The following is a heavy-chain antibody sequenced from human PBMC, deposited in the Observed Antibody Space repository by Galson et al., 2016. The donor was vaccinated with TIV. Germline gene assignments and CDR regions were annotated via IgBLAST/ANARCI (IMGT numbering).Heavy chain of an antibody. CDR2: IHTGGNT. D-gene: IGHD4-23*01. J-gene: IGHJ6*02. CDR3: ARERRHCGNECFLQYYYGMDV. CDR1: GFPVSDNY. V-gene: IGHV3-66*02. Sequence: SLRLSCAASGFPVSDNYTTWDRRAPGKGLEWVSIIHTGGNTNYADSVRGRFTISRDNAKNTVYLQMSRLRAEDAAVYYCARERRHCGNECFLQYYYGMDVWGQGTTVTVSS.